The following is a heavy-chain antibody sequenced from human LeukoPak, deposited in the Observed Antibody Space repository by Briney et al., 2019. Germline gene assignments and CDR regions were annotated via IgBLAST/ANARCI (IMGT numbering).Heavy chain of an antibody. CDR2: IKGIGPTT. Sequence: GGSLRLSCAASGFTFSDYYMSWIRQAPGKGLEWVSTIKGIGPTTYYADSVKGRFTISRDNSKNTLYLQMNSLRAEDTAVYYCARGRQGGYFDYWGQGTLVTVSS. CDR3: ARGRQGGYFDY. V-gene: IGHV3-11*01. D-gene: IGHD3-16*01. CDR1: GFTFSDYY. J-gene: IGHJ4*02.